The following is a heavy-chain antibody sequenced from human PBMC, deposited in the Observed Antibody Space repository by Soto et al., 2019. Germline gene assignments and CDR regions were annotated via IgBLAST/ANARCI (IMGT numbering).Heavy chain of an antibody. CDR3: ARAISTSPLIDY. Sequence: EVQLVQSGAEVKKPGESLKISCKGSGYSFTNNWVAWVRRVPGRGLEWMGLIYAGDSETKYSPSFQGQVTISAAKSIRTAYLHWTSLRASDTAMYYCARAISTSPLIDYWGQGTLVTVSS. CDR2: IYAGDSET. D-gene: IGHD3-3*02. V-gene: IGHV5-51*01. CDR1: GYSFTNNW. J-gene: IGHJ4*02.